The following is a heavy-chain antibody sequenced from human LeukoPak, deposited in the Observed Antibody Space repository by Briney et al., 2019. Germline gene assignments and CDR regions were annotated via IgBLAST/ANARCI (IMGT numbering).Heavy chain of an antibody. J-gene: IGHJ3*02. CDR1: GLTFDDYG. CDR2: INWDGGRI. CDR3: ATGGPDLGGAFET. V-gene: IGHV3-20*03. Sequence: GGSLRLSYAASGLTFDDYGMSLVRQAPGKGLEWVSGINWDGGRIGYAESAKGRFTISRDNAKNSLYLQMDSLRTEDKALYYFATGGPDLGGAFETWGLGTMLTVSS. D-gene: IGHD3-16*01.